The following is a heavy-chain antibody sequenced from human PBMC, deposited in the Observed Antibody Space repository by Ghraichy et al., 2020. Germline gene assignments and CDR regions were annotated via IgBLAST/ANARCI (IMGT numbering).Heavy chain of an antibody. V-gene: IGHV4-39*07. CDR1: GGSISSSSYY. J-gene: IGHJ4*02. CDR2: IYYSGST. D-gene: IGHD3-3*01. Sequence: SETLSLTCTVSGGSISSSSYYWGWIRQPPGKGLEWIGSIYYSGSTYYNPSLKSRVTISVDTSKNQFSLKLSSVTAADTAVYYCASHLEWLLFDYWGQGTLVTVSS. CDR3: ASHLEWLLFDY.